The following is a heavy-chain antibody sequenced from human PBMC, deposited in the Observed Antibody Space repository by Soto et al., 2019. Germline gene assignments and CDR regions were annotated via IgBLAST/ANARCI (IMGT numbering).Heavy chain of an antibody. D-gene: IGHD3-3*01. J-gene: IGHJ6*03. CDR1: GFDFSSYS. CDR2: INEDSSYI. V-gene: IGHV3-21*02. Sequence: EVQLVESGGGLVKPGGSLRLSCAASGFDFSSYSMNWVRQAPGKGLEWVSSINEDSSYIYYAHSLRGRFTISRDNAKESLYRQVNSWRADDTAVYYCVRYFGWYFRSGYMDVWGDGATVTVSS. CDR3: VRYFGWYFRSGYMDV.